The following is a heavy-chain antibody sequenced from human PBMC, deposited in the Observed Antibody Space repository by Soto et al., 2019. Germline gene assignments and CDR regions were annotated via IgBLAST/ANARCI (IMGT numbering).Heavy chain of an antibody. J-gene: IGHJ5*02. CDR2: ISSNGGST. Sequence: GGSLRLSCAASVFTFSSYAMHWVRQAPGKGLEYVSAISSNGGSTYYANSVKGRFTISRDNSKNTLYLQMGSLRAEDMAVYYCARDYYDSSGLRYNWFDPWGQGTLVTVSS. D-gene: IGHD3-22*01. CDR3: ARDYYDSSGLRYNWFDP. CDR1: VFTFSSYA. V-gene: IGHV3-64*01.